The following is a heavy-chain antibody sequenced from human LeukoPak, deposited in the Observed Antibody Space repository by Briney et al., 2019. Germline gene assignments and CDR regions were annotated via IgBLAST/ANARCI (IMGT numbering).Heavy chain of an antibody. J-gene: IGHJ4*02. CDR2: ISSSAATI. Sequence: QPGGSLRLSCAASGFTFSTYSMNWVRQAPGKGPEWVSYISSSAATINYADSVKGRFTISRDNAKNTLYLQMNSLRAEDTAVYYCAREQIYYSDYWGQGTLVTVSS. V-gene: IGHV3-48*04. CDR3: AREQIYYSDY. CDR1: GFTFSTYS.